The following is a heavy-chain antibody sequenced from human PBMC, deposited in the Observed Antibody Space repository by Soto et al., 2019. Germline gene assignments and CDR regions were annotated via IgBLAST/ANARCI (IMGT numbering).Heavy chain of an antibody. CDR1: GGSISSSNW. V-gene: IGHV4-4*02. J-gene: IGHJ6*02. D-gene: IGHD6-13*01. CDR3: ARLGLRYSSSWYYYYYGMDV. CDR2: IYHSGST. Sequence: SETLSLTCAVSGGSISSSNWWSWVRQPPGKGLEWIGEIYHSGSTNYNPSLKSRVTISVDKSKNQFSLKLSSVTAADTAAYYCARLGLRYSSSWYYYYYGMDVWGQGTTVTVSS.